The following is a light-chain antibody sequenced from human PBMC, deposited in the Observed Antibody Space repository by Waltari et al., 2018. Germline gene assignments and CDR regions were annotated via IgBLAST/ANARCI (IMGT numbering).Light chain of an antibody. CDR3: GTWDSSLSGAV. J-gene: IGLJ7*01. CDR1: SPNIGNTY. V-gene: IGLV1-51*02. Sequence: QSVLTQPPSVSAAPGQRVTIPCSGGSPNIGNTYVSWYRQFPGTAPKLLIYENTGRPSGIPGRFSGSKSGTSATLDITGLQAGDEADYYCGTWDSSLSGAVFGGGTHLTVL. CDR2: ENT.